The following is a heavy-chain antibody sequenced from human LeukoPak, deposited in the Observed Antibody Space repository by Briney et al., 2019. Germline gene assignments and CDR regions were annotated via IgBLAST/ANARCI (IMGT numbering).Heavy chain of an antibody. CDR3: AREGGGWAAYYFDY. D-gene: IGHD6-19*01. CDR1: GFTFSSYA. V-gene: IGHV3-30*04. Sequence: GGSLRLSCAASGFTFSSYAMHWVRQAPGKGLEWVAVISDDGRNKYYADPVKGRFTISRDNSKNTLYLQMNSLRAEDTAVYYCAREGGGWAAYYFDYWGQGTLVTVSS. J-gene: IGHJ4*02. CDR2: ISDDGRNK.